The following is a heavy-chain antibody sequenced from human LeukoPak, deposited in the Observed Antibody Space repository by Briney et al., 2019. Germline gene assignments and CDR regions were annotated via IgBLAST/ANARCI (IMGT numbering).Heavy chain of an antibody. J-gene: IGHJ6*03. V-gene: IGHV1-8*01. CDR2: LNPNSGNT. CDR1: GYTFTSYD. Sequence: GASVKVSCKGSGYTFTSYDINWVRQATGQGLEWMGWLNPNSGNTGYAQKFQGRVTMTRNTSISTAYMELSSLRSEDTAVYYCARDNGGTAMAYYYYYYMDVWGKGTTVTISS. CDR3: ARDNGGTAMAYYYYYYMDV. D-gene: IGHD5-18*01.